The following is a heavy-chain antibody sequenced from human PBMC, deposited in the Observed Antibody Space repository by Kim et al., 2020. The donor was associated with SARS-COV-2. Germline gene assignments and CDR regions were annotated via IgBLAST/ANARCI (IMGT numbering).Heavy chain of an antibody. Sequence: FTISRDNSKNTLYLQMNSLRAEDTAVYYCARDPVSKDIVVVPAATYGMDVWGQGTTVTVSS. D-gene: IGHD2-2*01. V-gene: IGHV3-30*01. CDR3: ARDPVSKDIVVVPAATYGMDV. J-gene: IGHJ6*02.